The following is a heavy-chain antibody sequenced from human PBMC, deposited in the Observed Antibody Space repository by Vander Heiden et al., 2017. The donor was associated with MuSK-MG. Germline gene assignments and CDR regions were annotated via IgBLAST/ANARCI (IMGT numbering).Heavy chain of an antibody. J-gene: IGHJ6*02. V-gene: IGHV4-59*01. CDR3: ARDSGISSYNYYYYGMDV. CDR1: GGSISSYY. D-gene: IGHD6-6*01. CDR2: IYYSGST. Sequence: QVQLQESGPGLVKPSETLSLTCTVSGGSISSYYWSWIRQPPGKGLEWIGYIYYSGSTNYNPSLKSRVTISVDTSKNQFSLKLSSVTAADTAVYYCARDSGISSYNYYYYGMDVWGQGTTVTVSS.